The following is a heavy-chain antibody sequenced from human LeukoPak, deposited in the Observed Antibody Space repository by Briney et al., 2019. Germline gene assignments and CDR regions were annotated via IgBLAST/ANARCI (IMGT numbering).Heavy chain of an antibody. CDR3: ARAETPYCGGACYSTPRLSWFDP. CDR2: ISAYNGNT. V-gene: IGHV1-18*01. D-gene: IGHD2-21*02. CDR1: GYTFTSYG. Sequence: GASVKVSCKASGYTFTSYGISWVRQAPGQGLEWMGWISAYNGNTNYAQKLQGRVTMTTDTSTITAYMELRSLRSDDTAVYYCARAETPYCGGACYSTPRLSWFDPWGQGTLVTVSS. J-gene: IGHJ5*02.